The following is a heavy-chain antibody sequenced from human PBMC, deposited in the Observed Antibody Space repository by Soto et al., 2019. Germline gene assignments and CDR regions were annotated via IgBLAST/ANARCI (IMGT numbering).Heavy chain of an antibody. CDR3: ARVYYDSSGYHLPDY. CDR2: ISSSGSTI. D-gene: IGHD3-22*01. CDR1: GFTFSSYE. Sequence: PXGSLILSCAASGFTFSSYEMNWVRQAPGKGLEWVSYISSSGSTIYYADSVKGRFTISRDNAKNSLYLQMNSLRAEDTAVYYCARVYYDSSGYHLPDYWGQGTLVTVSS. V-gene: IGHV3-48*03. J-gene: IGHJ4*02.